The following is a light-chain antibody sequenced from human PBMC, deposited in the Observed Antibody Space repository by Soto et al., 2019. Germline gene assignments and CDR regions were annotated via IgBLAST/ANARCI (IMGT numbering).Light chain of an antibody. CDR1: QSVASSY. V-gene: IGKV3-20*01. J-gene: IGKJ4*01. CDR3: QQYGSSPPLT. Sequence: ENVLTQSPGTLSLSPGERATLSCRASQSVASSYLAWYQQRPGQAPRLLIYGASSRATGIPVRFSGSGYGTDFTLTISRLEPEDFAVYYCQQYGSSPPLTFGGGTKVDIK. CDR2: GAS.